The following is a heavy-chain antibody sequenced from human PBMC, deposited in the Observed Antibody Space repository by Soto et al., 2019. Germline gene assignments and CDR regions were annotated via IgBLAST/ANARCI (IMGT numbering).Heavy chain of an antibody. V-gene: IGHV1-2*02. J-gene: IGHJ5*02. Sequence: ASVKVSCKASGYTFTGYYMHWVRQAPGQGLEWMGWINPNSGGTNYAQKFQGRVTMTRDTSISTAYMELSRLRSDDTAVYYCARAREGLRYFDWPTNWFDPWGQGTLLTVSS. CDR1: GYTFTGYY. CDR3: ARAREGLRYFDWPTNWFDP. D-gene: IGHD3-9*01. CDR2: INPNSGGT.